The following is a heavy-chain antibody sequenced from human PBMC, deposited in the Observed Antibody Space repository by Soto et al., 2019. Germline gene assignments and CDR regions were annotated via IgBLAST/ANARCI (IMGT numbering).Heavy chain of an antibody. J-gene: IGHJ6*02. D-gene: IGHD6-6*01. Sequence: GGSLRLSCAASGFTFSSYGMHWVRQAPGKGLEWVAVISYDGSNKYYADSVKGRFTISRDYSKKTVYLDMSSLRVEDTAVYHCAKSPSRAPYGMDVWGQGTTVTVSS. V-gene: IGHV3-30*18. CDR3: AKSPSRAPYGMDV. CDR2: ISYDGSNK. CDR1: GFTFSSYG.